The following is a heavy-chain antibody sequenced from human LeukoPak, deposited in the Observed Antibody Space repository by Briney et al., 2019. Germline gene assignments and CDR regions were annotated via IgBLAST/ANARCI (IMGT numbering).Heavy chain of an antibody. D-gene: IGHD3-16*02. Sequence: GGSLRLSCAASGFSVSNNYMSWVRQAPGKGLEWVSVIYNVGNTYYADSVKGRFTISRDSSMNTLYLQMDSLRAEDTAVYYCAKEGLRLGELSFDYWGQGTLVTVSS. CDR3: AKEGLRLGELSFDY. V-gene: IGHV3-66*01. CDR1: GFSVSNNY. J-gene: IGHJ4*02. CDR2: IYNVGNT.